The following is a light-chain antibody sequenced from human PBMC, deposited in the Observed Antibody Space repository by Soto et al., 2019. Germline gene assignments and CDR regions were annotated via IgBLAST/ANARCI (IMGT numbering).Light chain of an antibody. CDR3: PQSYSTHRT. V-gene: IGKV1-39*01. Sequence: DIQMTQSPSSLSASVGNRVTITCRASQSISSYLNWYQQKPGKAPKLLIYAASSLQSGVPSRFSGSGSGTDFTLTISSLQPEDFATYYCPQSYSTHRTFGPGTKVDIK. CDR2: AAS. J-gene: IGKJ3*01. CDR1: QSISSY.